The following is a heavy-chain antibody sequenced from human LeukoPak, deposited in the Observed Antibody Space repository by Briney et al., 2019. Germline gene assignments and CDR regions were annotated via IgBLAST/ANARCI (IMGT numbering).Heavy chain of an antibody. CDR1: GFTFSSYA. J-gene: IGHJ4*02. CDR2: ISGSGGST. CDR3: ATHPQGNGTPGYYFDY. V-gene: IGHV3-23*01. Sequence: TGGSLRLSCAASGFTFSSYAMSWVRQAPGKGLEWVSAISGSGGSTYYADSVKGRFTISRDNSKNTLYLQMNSLRAEDTAVYYCATHPQGNGTPGYYFDYWGQGTLVTVSS. D-gene: IGHD1-7*01.